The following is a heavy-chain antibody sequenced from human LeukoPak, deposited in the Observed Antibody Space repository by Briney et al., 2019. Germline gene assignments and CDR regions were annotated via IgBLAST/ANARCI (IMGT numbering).Heavy chain of an antibody. Sequence: GGSLRLSCAASGFTFDDYGMSWVRQAPGKGLEWVSGINWNGGSTGYADSMKGRFTISRDNAKNSLYLQMNRLRAEDTALYYCARPLHDYGDYGADAFDIWGQGTMVTVSS. CDR2: INWNGGST. V-gene: IGHV3-20*04. D-gene: IGHD4-17*01. CDR1: GFTFDDYG. CDR3: ARPLHDYGDYGADAFDI. J-gene: IGHJ3*02.